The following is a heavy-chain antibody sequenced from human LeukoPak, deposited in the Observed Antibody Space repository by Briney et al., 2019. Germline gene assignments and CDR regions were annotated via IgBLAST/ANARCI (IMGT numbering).Heavy chain of an antibody. CDR3: ARVELSANDY. D-gene: IGHD6-25*01. CDR1: GFTFSSYS. Sequence: PGGSLRLSCAASGFTFSSYSMNWVRKAPRKGLEWFSSISSSSSYIYYADSVKGRFTISRDNAKNSLYLQMNSLRAEDTAVYYCARVELSANDYWGQGTLVTVSS. V-gene: IGHV3-21*01. J-gene: IGHJ4*02. CDR2: ISSSSSYI.